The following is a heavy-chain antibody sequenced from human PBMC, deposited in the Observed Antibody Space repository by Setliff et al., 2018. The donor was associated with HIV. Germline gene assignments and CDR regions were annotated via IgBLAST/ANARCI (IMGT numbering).Heavy chain of an antibody. CDR3: ARGSWKDGAQGYFFDH. CDR2: VYYSGIT. V-gene: IGHV4-59*01. J-gene: IGHJ4*02. Sequence: SETLSLTCTVSGDSISGYYWSWVRQPPGKGLEWIGYVYYSGITNYNPSLKSRLSTSIDTSKNQFSLSLRSVTAADTAVYYCARGSWKDGAQGYFFDHWGQGTLVTVSS. CDR1: GDSISGYY. D-gene: IGHD1-1*01.